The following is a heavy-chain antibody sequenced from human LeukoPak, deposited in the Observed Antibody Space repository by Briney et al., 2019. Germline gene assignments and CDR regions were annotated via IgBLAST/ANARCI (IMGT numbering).Heavy chain of an antibody. CDR2: INPNSGGT. V-gene: IGHV1-2*02. Sequence: ASVKVSCKASGYTFTGYYMHWVRQAPGQGLEWMGWINPNSGGTNYAQKFQGRVTMTRDTSISTAYMELSRLRSDDTAVYYCAILLHCSGGICYSGYFDYWGQGTLVTVSS. CDR3: AILLHCSGGICYSGYFDY. D-gene: IGHD2-15*01. J-gene: IGHJ4*02. CDR1: GYTFTGYY.